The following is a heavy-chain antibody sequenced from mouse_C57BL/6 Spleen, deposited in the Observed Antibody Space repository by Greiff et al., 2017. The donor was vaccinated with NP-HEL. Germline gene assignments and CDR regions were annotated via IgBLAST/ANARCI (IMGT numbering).Heavy chain of an antibody. V-gene: IGHV1-50*01. CDR3: ARWEYYGSLDY. Sequence: QVQLQQPGAELVKPGASVKLSCKASGYTFTSYWMQWVKQRPGQGLEWIGEIDPSDSYTNYNQKFKGKATLTVDTSSSTAYMQLSSLTSEDSAVYYCARWEYYGSLDYWGQGTTLTVSS. CDR2: IDPSDSYT. J-gene: IGHJ2*01. CDR1: GYTFTSYW. D-gene: IGHD1-1*01.